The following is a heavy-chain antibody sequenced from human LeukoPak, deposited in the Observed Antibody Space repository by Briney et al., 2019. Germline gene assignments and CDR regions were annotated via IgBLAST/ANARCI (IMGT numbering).Heavy chain of an antibody. J-gene: IGHJ6*03. CDR3: AREVVTTDSYYYYYYTDV. Sequence: ASVKVSCKASGYTFTSYGISWVRQAPGQGLEWMGWISAYNGNTNYAQKLQGRVTMTTDTSTSTAYMELRSLRSDDTAVYYCAREVVTTDSYYYYYYTDVWGKGTTVTVSS. CDR1: GYTFTSYG. V-gene: IGHV1-18*01. CDR2: ISAYNGNT. D-gene: IGHD3-3*01.